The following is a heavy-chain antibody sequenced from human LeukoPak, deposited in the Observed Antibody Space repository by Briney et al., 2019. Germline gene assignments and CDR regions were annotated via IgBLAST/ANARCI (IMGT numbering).Heavy chain of an antibody. Sequence: GASVKVSCKASGYSFVFFGVSWVRQAPGQGLEWMGWINSHNGNTNYAERLQGRVTMTTDTSTSTSYMELRSLRSGDTAVYYCARAVSGSLYGDFDFWGQGTLVTVSS. CDR3: ARAVSGSLYGDFDF. CDR2: INSHNGNT. V-gene: IGHV1-18*01. CDR1: GYSFVFFG. J-gene: IGHJ4*02. D-gene: IGHD1-26*01.